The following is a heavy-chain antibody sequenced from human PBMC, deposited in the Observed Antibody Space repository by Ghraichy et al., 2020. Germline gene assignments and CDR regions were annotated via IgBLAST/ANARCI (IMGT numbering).Heavy chain of an antibody. CDR2: IYYSGST. Sequence: SQTLSLTCTVSGGSISSYYWSWIRQPPGKGLEWIGYIYYSGSTNYNPSLKRRVTISVDTSKNQFSLKLSSVTAADTAVYYCARVLSVGWLLVYNWFDPWGQGTLVTVSS. J-gene: IGHJ5*02. V-gene: IGHV4-59*08. CDR3: ARVLSVGWLLVYNWFDP. CDR1: GGSISSYY. D-gene: IGHD3-3*01.